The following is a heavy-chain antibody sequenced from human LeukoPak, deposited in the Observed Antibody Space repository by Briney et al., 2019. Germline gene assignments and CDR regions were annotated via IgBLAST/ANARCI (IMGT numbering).Heavy chain of an antibody. CDR1: GYTFISYG. Sequence: ASVKVSCKASGYTFISYGISWVRQAPGQGLEWMGWISAYNGNTNYAQKLQGRVTMTTDTSTSTAYMELRSLRSDDTAVYYCARGSLAAGHPLKDYWGQGTLVTVSS. J-gene: IGHJ4*02. CDR3: ARGSLAAGHPLKDY. CDR2: ISAYNGNT. D-gene: IGHD6-13*01. V-gene: IGHV1-18*01.